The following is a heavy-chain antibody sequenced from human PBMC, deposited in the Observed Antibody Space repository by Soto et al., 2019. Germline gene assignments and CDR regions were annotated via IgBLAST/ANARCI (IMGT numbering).Heavy chain of an antibody. CDR2: INHSGST. D-gene: IGHD3-10*01. CDR3: ARALSNYYGSGKRNHFDY. V-gene: IGHV4-34*01. J-gene: IGHJ4*02. Sequence: SETLSLTCAVYGGSFSGYYWSWIRQPPGKGLEWIGEINHSGSTNYNPSLKSRVTISVDTSKNQFSLKLSSVTAADTAVYYCARALSNYYGSGKRNHFDYWGQGTLVTVSS. CDR1: GGSFSGYY.